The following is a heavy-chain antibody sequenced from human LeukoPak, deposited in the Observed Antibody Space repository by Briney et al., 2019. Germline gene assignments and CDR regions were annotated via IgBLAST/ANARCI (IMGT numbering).Heavy chain of an antibody. V-gene: IGHV1-8*03. CDR1: GYTFTSYD. CDR2: MNPNSGNT. J-gene: IGHJ3*02. Sequence: GASVKVSCKASGYTFTSYDINWVRQATGQGLEWMGWMNPNSGNTGYAQKFQGRVAITRNTSIGTAYMELSSLRSEDTAVYYCAVGGVPAAHDAFDIWGQGTMVTVSS. CDR3: AVGGVPAAHDAFDI. D-gene: IGHD2-2*01.